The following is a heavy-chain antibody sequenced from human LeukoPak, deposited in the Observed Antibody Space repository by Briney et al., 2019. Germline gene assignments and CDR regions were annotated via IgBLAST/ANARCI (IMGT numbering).Heavy chain of an antibody. J-gene: IGHJ4*02. D-gene: IGHD3-9*01. Sequence: GGSLKLSCAASGFTFSGSAMHWVRQASGKGLEWVGRIRSKANSYATAYAASVKGRFTISRDDSKNTAYLQMNSLKTEDTAVYYCTRALFDWLSNLDYWGQGTLVTVSS. CDR1: GFTFSGSA. CDR3: TRALFDWLSNLDY. V-gene: IGHV3-73*01. CDR2: IRSKANSYAT.